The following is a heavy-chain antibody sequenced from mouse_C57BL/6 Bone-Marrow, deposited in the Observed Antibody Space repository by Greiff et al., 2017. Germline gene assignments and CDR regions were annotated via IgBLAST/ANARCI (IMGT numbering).Heavy chain of an antibody. CDR2: IYPGDGDT. J-gene: IGHJ1*03. Sequence: QVQLQQSGPELVKPGASVKISCKASGYAFSSSWMNWVKQRPGKGLEWIGRIYPGDGDTNYNGKFKGKATLTADKSSSTAYMQLSSLTSEDSAVYFCARLKGVRWYFDVWGTGTTVTVSS. CDR3: ARLKGVRWYFDV. D-gene: IGHD5-1*01. CDR1: GYAFSSSW. V-gene: IGHV1-82*01.